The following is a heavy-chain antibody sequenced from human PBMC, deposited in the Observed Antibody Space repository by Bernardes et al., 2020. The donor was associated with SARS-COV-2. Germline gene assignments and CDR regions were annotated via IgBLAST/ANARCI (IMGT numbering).Heavy chain of an antibody. D-gene: IGHD6-6*01. J-gene: IGHJ4*02. CDR3: ARTVAAPADY. CDR2: INENGGVK. Sequence: GGSLRLSCASSGFIFSDYCMSWVRQAPGKGLEWVANINENGGVKYYANSVKGRFTISRDNAKNSLYLQMNNLRGEDTAVYYCARTVAAPADYWGQGTLVTVSS. V-gene: IGHV3-7*03. CDR1: GFIFSDYC.